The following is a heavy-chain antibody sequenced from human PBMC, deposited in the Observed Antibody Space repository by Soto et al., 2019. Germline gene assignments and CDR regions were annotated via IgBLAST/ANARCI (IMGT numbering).Heavy chain of an antibody. CDR1: GFTFGDYA. CDR3: ARASRIVVVPAANNY. D-gene: IGHD2-2*01. CDR2: ISSSSSYI. J-gene: IGHJ4*02. V-gene: IGHV3-21*01. Sequence: GGSLRLSCTASGFTFGDYAMSWFRQAPGKGLEWVSSISSSSSYIYYADSVKGRFTISRDNAKNSLYLQMNSLRAEDTAVYYCARASRIVVVPAANNYWGQGTLVTVS.